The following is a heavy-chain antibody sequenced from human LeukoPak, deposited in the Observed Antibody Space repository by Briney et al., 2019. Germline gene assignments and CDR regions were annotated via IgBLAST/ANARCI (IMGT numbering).Heavy chain of an antibody. D-gene: IGHD2-2*02. CDR1: GFTSSSYA. V-gene: IGHV3-23*01. J-gene: IGHJ4*02. CDR3: ARGPGICSSTSCYTVDY. Sequence: GGSLRLSYAASGFTSSSYAMSWVRQAPGKGLEWVSAISGSGGSTYYADSVKGRFTISRDNSKNTLYLQMSSLRAEDTAVYYCARGPGICSSTSCYTVDYWGQGTLVTVSS. CDR2: ISGSGGST.